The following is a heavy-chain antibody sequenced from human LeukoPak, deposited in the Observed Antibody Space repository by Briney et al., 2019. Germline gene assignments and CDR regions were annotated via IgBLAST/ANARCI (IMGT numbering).Heavy chain of an antibody. J-gene: IGHJ4*02. D-gene: IGHD3-16*01. CDR3: ATHGGWRFDD. CDR2: INHSGST. Sequence: PSETLSLTCAVYGGSFSGYWSWIRQPPGKGLEWIGQINHSGSTMYNPSIQSRVTISVDTSKKQFSLNLSSVTAADTAVYYCATHGGWRFDDWGQGRLVTVSS. V-gene: IGHV4-34*01. CDR1: GGSFSGY.